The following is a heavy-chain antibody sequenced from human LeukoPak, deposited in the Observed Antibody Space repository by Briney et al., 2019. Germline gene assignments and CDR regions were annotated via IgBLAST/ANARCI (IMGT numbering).Heavy chain of an antibody. J-gene: IGHJ4*02. V-gene: IGHV3-21*01. CDR1: GFTFSSYS. Sequence: GGSLRLSCAASGFTFSSYSMNWVRQAPGEGLEWVSSISSSSSYIYYADSVKGRFTISRDNAKNSLYLQMNSLRAEDTAVYYCASLEYSSPQDYWGQGTLVTVSS. CDR3: ASLEYSSPQDY. CDR2: ISSSSSYI. D-gene: IGHD6-6*01.